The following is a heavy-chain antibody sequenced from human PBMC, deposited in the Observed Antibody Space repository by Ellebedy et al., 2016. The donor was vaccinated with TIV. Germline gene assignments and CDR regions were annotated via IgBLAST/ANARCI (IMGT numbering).Heavy chain of an antibody. J-gene: IGHJ4*02. Sequence: SVKVSCKASGGIFNSNAISWVRQAPGQGLEWMGGIIAIFGAANYAQRFRGRVTITADAPTGTAYMELSSLKSEDTAVYYCARGSGYHLRNYFDDWGQGTLVTVSS. D-gene: IGHD5-12*01. V-gene: IGHV1-69*13. CDR1: GGIFNSNA. CDR3: ARGSGYHLRNYFDD. CDR2: IIAIFGAA.